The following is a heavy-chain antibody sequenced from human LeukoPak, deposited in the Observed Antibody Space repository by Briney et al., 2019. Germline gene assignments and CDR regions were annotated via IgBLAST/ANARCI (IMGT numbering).Heavy chain of an antibody. V-gene: IGHV3-7*01. Sequence: GGSLRLSCVASGFIFNKHAMSWVRQAPGKGLEWVANIKDDGSETYYVASVKGRFTISRDNAKDSLYLQMNSLRAEDTAVYYCAREPRGYSYGLWGRGTLVTVSS. J-gene: IGHJ4*02. D-gene: IGHD5-18*01. CDR1: GFIFNKHA. CDR3: AREPRGYSYGL. CDR2: IKDDGSET.